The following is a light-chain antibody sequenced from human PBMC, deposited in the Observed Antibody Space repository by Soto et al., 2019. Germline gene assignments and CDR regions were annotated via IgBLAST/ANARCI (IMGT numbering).Light chain of an antibody. Sequence: IALTQSPATLSLSPGERATLSCRASQSVSSYLAWYQQKPGQAPRLLIYDASNRATGIPARFSGRGSGTYFTLTISSLEPEDFAVYYCQQRSNWPITFGQGTRLEIK. CDR1: QSVSSY. V-gene: IGKV3-11*01. J-gene: IGKJ5*01. CDR2: DAS. CDR3: QQRSNWPIT.